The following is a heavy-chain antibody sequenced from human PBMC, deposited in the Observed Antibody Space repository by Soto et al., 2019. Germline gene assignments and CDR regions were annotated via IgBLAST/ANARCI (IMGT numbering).Heavy chain of an antibody. CDR1: GGSISSGGYY. D-gene: IGHD3-9*01. Sequence: SETLSLTCTVSGGSISSGGYYWSWIRQHPGKGLEWIGYIYYSGSTYYNPSLKSRVTISVDTSKNQFSLKLSSVTAADTVVYYCARDSLTGYYRGLLDYGMDVWGQGTTVTVSS. V-gene: IGHV4-31*03. CDR2: IYYSGST. CDR3: ARDSLTGYYRGLLDYGMDV. J-gene: IGHJ6*02.